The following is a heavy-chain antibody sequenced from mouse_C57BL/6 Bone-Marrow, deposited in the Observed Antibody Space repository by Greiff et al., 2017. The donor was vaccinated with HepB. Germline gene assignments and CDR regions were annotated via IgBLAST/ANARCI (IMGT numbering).Heavy chain of an antibody. J-gene: IGHJ3*01. CDR1: GYTFTSYG. D-gene: IGHD2-3*01. CDR3: ARGDGFPAY. CDR2: IYPRSGNT. Sequence: VQLQESGAELARPGASVKLSCKASGYTFTSYGISWVKQRTGQGLEWIGEIYPRSGNTYYNEKFKGKATLTADKSSSTAYMELRSLTSEDSAVYFCARGDGFPAYWGQGTLVTVSA. V-gene: IGHV1-81*01.